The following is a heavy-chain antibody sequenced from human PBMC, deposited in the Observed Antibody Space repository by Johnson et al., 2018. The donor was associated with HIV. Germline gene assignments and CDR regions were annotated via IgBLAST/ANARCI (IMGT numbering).Heavy chain of an antibody. CDR1: GFTFSSYG. D-gene: IGHD2-15*01. CDR2: TSNDGTNT. V-gene: IGHV3-30*03. J-gene: IGHJ3*02. Sequence: HVQLVESGGGVVQPGRSLRLSCAASGFTFSSYGMHWVRQAPGEGLEWVAVTSNDGTNTYYADSVKGRFTISRDNSKNTLYLEMNSLRAEETAMYYCSMGGVHCGGGSCYSRNAFDIWVEGTMVTVSS. CDR3: SMGGVHCGGGSCYSRNAFDI.